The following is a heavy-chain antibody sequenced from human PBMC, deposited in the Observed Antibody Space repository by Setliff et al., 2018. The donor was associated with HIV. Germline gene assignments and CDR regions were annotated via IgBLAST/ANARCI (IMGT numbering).Heavy chain of an antibody. V-gene: IGHV1-3*01. D-gene: IGHD3-22*01. CDR1: GYTFTNYV. CDR2: INPGTDNT. J-gene: IGHJ4*02. Sequence: ASVKVSCKTAGYTFTNYVVHWVRQAPGQGLEWMAWINPGTDNTGFSKKFQGRVTGSSDTSASTAYMELSSLSSEDTAFYYCAREGPDEYFYDHWGQGTLVTVSS. CDR3: AREGPDEYFYDH.